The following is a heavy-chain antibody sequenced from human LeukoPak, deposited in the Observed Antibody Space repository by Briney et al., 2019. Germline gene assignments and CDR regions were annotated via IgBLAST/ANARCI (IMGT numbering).Heavy chain of an antibody. CDR1: GGSINGHY. V-gene: IGHV4-59*11. Sequence: PSETLSLTCTVSGGSINGHYWSWIRQPPGKGLEWLGYLYYTGTTHNNPSLGSRATISVDTSKNQFSLRLSSVTAADTAVYYCARGSGGSLDSWGQGTLVIVSS. D-gene: IGHD3-10*01. J-gene: IGHJ4*02. CDR2: LYYTGTT. CDR3: ARGSGGSLDS.